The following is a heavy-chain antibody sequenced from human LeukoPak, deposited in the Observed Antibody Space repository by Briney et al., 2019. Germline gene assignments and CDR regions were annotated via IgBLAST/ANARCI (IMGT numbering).Heavy chain of an antibody. Sequence: PSETLSLTCAVYGGSFSGYYWSWIRQPPGKGLEWIGEINHSGSTNYNPSLKSRVTISVDTSKNQFSLKLSSVTAADTAVYYCARGPNVGPTTADFDYWGQGTLVTVSS. D-gene: IGHD4-17*01. CDR1: GGSFSGYY. CDR3: ARGPNVGPTTADFDY. V-gene: IGHV4-34*01. J-gene: IGHJ4*02. CDR2: INHSGST.